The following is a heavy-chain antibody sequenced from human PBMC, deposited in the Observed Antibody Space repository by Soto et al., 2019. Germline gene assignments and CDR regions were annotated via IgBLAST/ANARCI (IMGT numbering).Heavy chain of an antibody. J-gene: IGHJ4*02. CDR2: IYWDDDK. V-gene: IGHV2-5*02. Sequence: QITLKESGPTLVRPTQTLTLTCTFSGFSLSTTGVAVAWIRQPPGEALEWLELIYWDDDKRYNSSLTSRLTITKDTSRDQVVLAMTNMDPMDTATYFCAHSHRGPRDFWGPGILVTVSS. CDR3: AHSHRGPRDF. D-gene: IGHD3-16*02. CDR1: GFSLSTTGVA.